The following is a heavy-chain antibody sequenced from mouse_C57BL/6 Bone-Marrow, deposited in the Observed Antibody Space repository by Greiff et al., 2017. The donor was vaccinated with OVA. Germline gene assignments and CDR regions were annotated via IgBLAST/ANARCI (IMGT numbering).Heavy chain of an antibody. CDR3: AHNYYGSPYAMDY. J-gene: IGHJ4*01. Sequence: EVKLVESGGGLVKPGGSLKLSCAASGFTFSDYGMHWVRQAPEKGLEWVAYISSGSSTIYYADTVKGRFTISSDNAKNTLFLQMTSLRSEDTAMYYCAHNYYGSPYAMDYWGQGTSVTVSA. CDR1: GFTFSDYG. V-gene: IGHV5-17*01. D-gene: IGHD1-1*01. CDR2: ISSGSSTI.